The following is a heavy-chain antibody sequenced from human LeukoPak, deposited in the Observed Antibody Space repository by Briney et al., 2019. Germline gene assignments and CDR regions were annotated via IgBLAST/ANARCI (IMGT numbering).Heavy chain of an antibody. CDR1: GGSIISSSYY. V-gene: IGHV4-39*01. D-gene: IGHD5-18*01. CDR3: ARRGYSYGYYFDY. Sequence: SETLSLTCTVSGGSIISSSYYWGWIRLPPGKGLEWIGSIYYSGSTYYNPSLKSRVTISVDTSKNQFSLKLSSVTAADTAVYYCARRGYSYGYYFDYWGQGTLVTVSS. CDR2: IYYSGST. J-gene: IGHJ4*02.